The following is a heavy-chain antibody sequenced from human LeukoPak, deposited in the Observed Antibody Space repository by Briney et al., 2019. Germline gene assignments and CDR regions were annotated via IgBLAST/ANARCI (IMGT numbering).Heavy chain of an antibody. V-gene: IGHV3-23*01. CDR2: ISGSGGSA. Sequence: GGSLRLSCAASGFTFSSYAMSWVRQAPGKGLEWVSAISGSGGSAYYADSVKGRFTISRDNSKNTLYLQMNSLRAEDTAVYYCAKVNWYYYGSGSLGSFDYWGQGTLVTVSS. CDR3: AKVNWYYYGSGSLGSFDY. J-gene: IGHJ4*02. D-gene: IGHD3-10*01. CDR1: GFTFSSYA.